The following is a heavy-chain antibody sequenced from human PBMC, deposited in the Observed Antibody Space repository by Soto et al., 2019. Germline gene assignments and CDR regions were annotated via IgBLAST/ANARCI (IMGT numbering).Heavy chain of an antibody. V-gene: IGHV3-23*01. Sequence: EVQLLESGGGLVQPGGSLRLSCAASGFTFSDHAMTWVRQAPGKGLEWVSGISGGGSGAYYADSVKGRFTISRDNSKNTLFLQMDSLRAEDTAVYYGAKDLWWYVLWGQGTLVTVSS. J-gene: IGHJ4*02. D-gene: IGHD2-15*01. CDR1: GFTFSDHA. CDR2: ISGGGSGA. CDR3: AKDLWWYVL.